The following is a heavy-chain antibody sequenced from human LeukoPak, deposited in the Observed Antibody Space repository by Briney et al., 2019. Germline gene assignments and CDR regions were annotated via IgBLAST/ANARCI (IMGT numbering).Heavy chain of an antibody. CDR1: GFIFSTYN. CDR3: ARRDSGGYCFDY. CDR2: ISTGSNHI. Sequence: GGSLRLSCAASGFIFSTYNMNWVRQAPGKGLEWVSSISTGSNHIFYADSVEGRFTISRENAKNSLYLQMNSLRAEDTAVYYCARRDSGGYCFDYWGQGTLVTVSS. D-gene: IGHD3-22*01. J-gene: IGHJ4*02. V-gene: IGHV3-21*06.